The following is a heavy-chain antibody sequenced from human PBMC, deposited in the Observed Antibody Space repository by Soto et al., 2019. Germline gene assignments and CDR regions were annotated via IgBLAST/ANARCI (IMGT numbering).Heavy chain of an antibody. J-gene: IGHJ4*02. V-gene: IGHV1-69*01. CDR3: SRVRVARDGYNLIDY. D-gene: IGHD5-12*01. Sequence: QVQLVQSGAEVKKPGSSVKVSCKASGGTFSSYAISWVRQAPGQGLEWMGGIIPIYGTANYAQKFQGRVTITADEPTSTAYNELSSLKSEDTAVYSCSRVRVARDGYNLIDYWGQGTLVTVSS. CDR2: IIPIYGTA. CDR1: GGTFSSYA.